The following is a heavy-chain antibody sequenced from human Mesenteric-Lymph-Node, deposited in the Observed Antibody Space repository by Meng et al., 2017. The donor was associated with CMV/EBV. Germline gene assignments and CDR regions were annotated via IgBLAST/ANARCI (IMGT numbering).Heavy chain of an antibody. CDR3: ARDPGSTYYPYNWFDV. V-gene: IGHV4-34*01. Sequence: GSLRLSCAVYGGSFSGYCWSWIRQSPTQGLEWIGEINDSGSADYNPSLKSRVTISLDTSKNQFSLRLDAVTAADTAVYYCARDPGSTYYPYNWFDVWGQGNLVTVSS. CDR1: GGSFSGYC. J-gene: IGHJ5*02. CDR2: INDSGSA. D-gene: IGHD1-26*01.